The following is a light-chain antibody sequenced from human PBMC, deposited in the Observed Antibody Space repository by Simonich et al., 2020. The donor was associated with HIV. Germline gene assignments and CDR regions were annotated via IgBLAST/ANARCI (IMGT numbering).Light chain of an antibody. CDR1: QSVLYSSNTKNS. V-gene: IGKV4-1*01. J-gene: IGKJ1*01. CDR3: QQYYSTPWT. Sequence: DIVMTQSPDSLSVSLGERATINCKSSQSVLYSSNTKNSLGWYQQKPGQPPKLLIYCASTRESGVPDRFSGSGSGTDFTLTISSLQAEDVAVYYCQQYYSTPWTFGQGTKVEIK. CDR2: CAS.